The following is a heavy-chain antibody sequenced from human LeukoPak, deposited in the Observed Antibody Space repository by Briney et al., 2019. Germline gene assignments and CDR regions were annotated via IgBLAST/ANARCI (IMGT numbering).Heavy chain of an antibody. J-gene: IGHJ4*02. Sequence: GGSLRLSCAASGFTSSSYGMHWVRQAPGKGLEWVAFIRYDGSNKYYVDSVKGRFTISRDNSKNTLYLQMNSLRAEDTAVYYCAKDLGGIISSSPYYFDYWGQGTLVTVSS. CDR3: AKDLGGIISSSPYYFDY. D-gene: IGHD6-13*01. CDR1: GFTSSSYG. CDR2: IRYDGSNK. V-gene: IGHV3-30*02.